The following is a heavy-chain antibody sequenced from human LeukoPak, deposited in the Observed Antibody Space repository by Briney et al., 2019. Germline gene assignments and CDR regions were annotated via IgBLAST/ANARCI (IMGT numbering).Heavy chain of an antibody. J-gene: IGHJ3*02. CDR3: ARDSSGRSDAFDI. CDR2: IYYSGST. Sequence: PSETLSLTCTVSGGSISSGGYYWSWLRQHPGKGLEWIGYIYYSGSTYYNPSLKSRVTISVDTSKNQFSLKLSSVTAADTAVYYCARDSSGRSDAFDIWGQGTMVTVSS. CDR1: GGSISSGGYY. V-gene: IGHV4-31*03. D-gene: IGHD3-22*01.